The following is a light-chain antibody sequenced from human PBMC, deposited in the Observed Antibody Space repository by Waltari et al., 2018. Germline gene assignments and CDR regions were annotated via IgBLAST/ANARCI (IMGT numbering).Light chain of an antibody. V-gene: IGKV1-9*01. CDR2: AAS. J-gene: IGKJ3*01. CDR3: QQLNSYPLS. CDR1: QGISSY. Sequence: IQLIQSPSSLSASVGDRVTITCRASQGISSYLAWYQQKPGKAPELLIYAASTLQSGVPSRFSGSGSGTDFTLTISSLQPDDFATYYCQQLNSYPLSFGPGTKVDVK.